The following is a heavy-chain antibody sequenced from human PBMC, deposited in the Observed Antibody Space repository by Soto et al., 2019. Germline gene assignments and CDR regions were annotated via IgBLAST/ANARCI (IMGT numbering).Heavy chain of an antibody. D-gene: IGHD2-8*01. V-gene: IGHV3-30*18. CDR3: AKEECTNGVCYTGY. J-gene: IGHJ4*02. Sequence: QVQLVESGGGVVQPGRSLRLSCAASGFTFSSYGMHWVRQAPGKGLEWVAVISYDGSNKYYADSVKGRFTISRDNSKNTLYLQMNSLRAEDTAVYYCAKEECTNGVCYTGYWGQGTLVTVSS. CDR2: ISYDGSNK. CDR1: GFTFSSYG.